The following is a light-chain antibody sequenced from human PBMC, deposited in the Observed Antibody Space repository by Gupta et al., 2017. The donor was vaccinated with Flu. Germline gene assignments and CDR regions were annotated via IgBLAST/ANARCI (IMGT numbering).Light chain of an antibody. CDR1: QSISTL. V-gene: IGKV1-5*03. Sequence: DIQMTQSPSTLSASVGDRVTITCRASQSISTLLAWYQQKPGKAPNLLIYKASSLERGVPSRFSGGGSGTELTLTVSSLQPDDFATYYCQQYNSYPWTFGQGTKVEIK. J-gene: IGKJ1*01. CDR2: KAS. CDR3: QQYNSYPWT.